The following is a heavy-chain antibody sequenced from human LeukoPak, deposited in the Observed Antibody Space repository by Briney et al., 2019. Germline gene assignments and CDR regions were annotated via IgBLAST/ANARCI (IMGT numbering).Heavy chain of an antibody. V-gene: IGHV5-10-1*01. D-gene: IGHD3-9*01. CDR3: ARQYDILTGYPWDL. CDR2: IDPSDSYT. CDR1: GYSFTSYW. J-gene: IGHJ2*01. Sequence: GESLMISCKGSGYSFTSYWISRVRQMPGKGLEWMGRIDPSDSYTNYSPSFQGNVTISADKSISTAYLQWSSLKASDTAMYYCARQYDILTGYPWDLWGRGTLVTVSS.